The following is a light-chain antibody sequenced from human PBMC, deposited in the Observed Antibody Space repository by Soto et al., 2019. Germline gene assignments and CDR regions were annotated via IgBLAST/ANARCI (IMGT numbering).Light chain of an antibody. CDR3: SSYTGSSTPYV. V-gene: IGLV2-14*01. CDR2: EVS. CDR1: SSDVGGYNY. Sequence: QSALTQPASVSGSPGQSITISCTGTSSDVGGYNYVSWYQQHPGKSPKLMIYEVSNRPSGFSNRFSGSKSCNTASLTISGLQAEDEADYYCSSYTGSSTPYVFGTGTKLTVL. J-gene: IGLJ1*01.